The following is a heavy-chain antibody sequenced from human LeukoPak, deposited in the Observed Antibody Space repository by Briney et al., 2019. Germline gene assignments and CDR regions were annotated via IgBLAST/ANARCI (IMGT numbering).Heavy chain of an antibody. D-gene: IGHD6-13*01. CDR3: ARDRIAAAGNYYYYGMDV. V-gene: IGHV4-61*01. CDR1: GGSVSSDINY. J-gene: IGHJ6*02. CDR2: VYYSGST. Sequence: SETLSLTCTVSGGSVSSDINYWSWIRQPPGEGLEWIGYVYYSGSTNYNPSLKSRVTISVDTSKNQFSLKLTSVTAADTAVYYCARDRIAAAGNYYYYGMDVWGQGTTVTVAS.